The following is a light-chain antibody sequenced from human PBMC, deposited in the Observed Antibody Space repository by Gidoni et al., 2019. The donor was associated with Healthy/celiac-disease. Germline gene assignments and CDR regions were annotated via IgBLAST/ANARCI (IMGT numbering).Light chain of an antibody. CDR3: AAWDDSLSGPV. CDR2: RNN. V-gene: IGLV1-47*01. J-gene: IGLJ3*02. Sequence: QSVLTQPPSASATPGHRVTIPCSGSSPNIGSNYVYWYQQRPGTAPKLLIYRNNQRPSGVPDRFSGSKSGTSASLAISGLRSEDEADYYCAAWDDSLSGPVFGGGTKLTVL. CDR1: SPNIGSNY.